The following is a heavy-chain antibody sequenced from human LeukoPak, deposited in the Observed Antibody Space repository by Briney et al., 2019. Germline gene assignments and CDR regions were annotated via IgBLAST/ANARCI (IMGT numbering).Heavy chain of an antibody. J-gene: IGHJ4*02. CDR2: INHSGST. D-gene: IGHD5-18*01. CDR1: GGSFSGYY. V-gene: IGHV4-34*01. Sequence: PSETLSLTCAVYGGSFSGYYWSWIRQPPGKGLEWIGEINHSGSTNYNPSLKSRVTISVDTSKNQFSLKLSSVTAADTAVYYCARGTMVTAYFDYWGQGTLVTVSS. CDR3: ARGTMVTAYFDY.